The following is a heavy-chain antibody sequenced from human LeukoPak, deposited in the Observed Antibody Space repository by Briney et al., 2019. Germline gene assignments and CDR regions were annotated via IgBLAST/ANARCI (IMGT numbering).Heavy chain of an antibody. J-gene: IGHJ1*01. CDR2: IWYDGSNK. CDR1: GFTFSSYG. D-gene: IGHD4-17*01. CDR3: ASSTVTTSEYFQH. V-gene: IGHV3-33*03. Sequence: GGSLRLSCAASGFTFSSYGMHWVRQAPGKGLEWVAVIWYDGSNKYYADSVKGRFTISRDNAKNSLYLQMNSLRAEDTAVYYCASSTVTTSEYFQHWGQGTLVTVSS.